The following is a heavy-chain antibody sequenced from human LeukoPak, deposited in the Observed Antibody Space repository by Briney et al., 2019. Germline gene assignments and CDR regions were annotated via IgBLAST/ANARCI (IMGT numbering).Heavy chain of an antibody. D-gene: IGHD3-22*01. Sequence: ASVTVSCKASGYTFTSYGISWVRQAPGQGLEWMGWISAYNGNANYAQKLQGRVTMTTDTSTSTAYMELRSLRSNDTAVYYCAREVLGYYYDSSVDRPRFDPWGQGTLVTVSS. CDR3: AREVLGYYYDSSVDRPRFDP. J-gene: IGHJ5*02. V-gene: IGHV1-18*01. CDR1: GYTFTSYG. CDR2: ISAYNGNA.